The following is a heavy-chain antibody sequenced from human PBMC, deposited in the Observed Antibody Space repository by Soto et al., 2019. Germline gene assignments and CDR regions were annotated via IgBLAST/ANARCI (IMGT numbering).Heavy chain of an antibody. V-gene: IGHV1-18*04. D-gene: IGHD6-13*01. CDR2: ISAYNGNT. CDR1: GYTFTSYS. CDR3: ARDRIAAALPPER. Sequence: QVQPVQSGAEVKKPRASVKIYCKASGYTFTSYSISWARKAPGQGLERMGWISAYNGNTNNEQKRQRRVSRTTATSTSRAYMELRSLRSDDTAVYYCARDRIAAALPPERWGQGTMVTVSS. J-gene: IGHJ4*02.